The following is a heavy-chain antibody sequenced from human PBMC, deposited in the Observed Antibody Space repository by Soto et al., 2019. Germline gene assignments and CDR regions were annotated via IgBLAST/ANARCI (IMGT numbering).Heavy chain of an antibody. D-gene: IGHD3-3*01. CDR3: ARLFLARYYYYYMAV. CDR1: GYTFTSYD. J-gene: IGHJ6*03. CDR2: MNPNSGNT. V-gene: IGHV1-8*01. Sequence: ASVKVSFKASGYTFTSYDINWVRQATGQGLEWMGWMNPNSGNTGYAQKLQGRVTMTRNTSISTAYMELSSLRSEDTAVYYCARLFLARYYYYYMAVWGKGTAVPVSS.